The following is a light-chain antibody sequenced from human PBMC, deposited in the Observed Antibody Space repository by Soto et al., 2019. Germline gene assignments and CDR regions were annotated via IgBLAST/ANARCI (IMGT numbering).Light chain of an antibody. CDR1: QSLLYSSSNKNY. CDR2: WAS. Sequence: DIVMTQSPDSLAVSLGERATINCKSSQSLLYSSSNKNYLAWYQQKPGQPPKLLIYWASTRESGVPDRFSGSGSGTDFTLTISSLQPEDCATYFCQQTYTTPLYTFGQGTHLEI. CDR3: QQTYTTPLYT. J-gene: IGKJ2*01. V-gene: IGKV4-1*01.